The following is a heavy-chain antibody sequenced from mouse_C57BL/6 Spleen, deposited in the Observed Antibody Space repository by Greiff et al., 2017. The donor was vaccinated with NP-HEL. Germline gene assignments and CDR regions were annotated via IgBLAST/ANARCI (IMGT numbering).Heavy chain of an antibody. Sequence: EVQLQQSGPVLVKPGASVKMSCKASGYTFTDYYMNWVKQSHGKSLEWIGVINPYNGGTSYNQKFKGKATLTVDKSSSTAYMELNSLTSEDSAVYYCARSPYYYGSSQYYFDYWGQGTTLTVSS. CDR1: GYTFTDYY. V-gene: IGHV1-19*01. J-gene: IGHJ2*01. D-gene: IGHD1-1*01. CDR2: INPYNGGT. CDR3: ARSPYYYGSSQYYFDY.